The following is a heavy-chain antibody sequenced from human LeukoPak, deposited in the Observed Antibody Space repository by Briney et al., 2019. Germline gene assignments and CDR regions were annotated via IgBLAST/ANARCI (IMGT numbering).Heavy chain of an antibody. D-gene: IGHD4-17*01. CDR1: GGSISSSSYY. V-gene: IGHV4-39*01. J-gene: IGHJ5*02. CDR2: IYYSGST. Sequence: PSETLSLTCTVSGGSISSSSYYWGWIRQPPGKGLEWIGSIYYSGSTYYNPPLKSRVTISVDTSKNQFSLKLSSVTAADTAVYYCARRAHDYGDYGWFDPWGQGTLVTVSS. CDR3: ARRAHDYGDYGWFDP.